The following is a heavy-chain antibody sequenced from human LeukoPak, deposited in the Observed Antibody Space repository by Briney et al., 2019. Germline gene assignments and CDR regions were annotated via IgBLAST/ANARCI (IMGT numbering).Heavy chain of an antibody. Sequence: GGSLRLSCAASGFTFSGYAMSWVRQAPGKGLEWVSGISGRGDNTYYADSVQGRFTISRDNSKNTLRLQMNSLRDEDTAVYYRAKRVQGNTGPFHCWGQGTLASVSS. CDR2: ISGRGDNT. CDR3: AKRVQGNTGPFHC. CDR1: GFTFSGYA. D-gene: IGHD4-23*01. V-gene: IGHV3-23*01. J-gene: IGHJ4*02.